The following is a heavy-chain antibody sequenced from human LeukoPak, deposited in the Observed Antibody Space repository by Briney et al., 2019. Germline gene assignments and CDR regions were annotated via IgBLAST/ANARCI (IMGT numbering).Heavy chain of an antibody. D-gene: IGHD3-16*01. J-gene: IGHJ5*02. V-gene: IGHV5-51*01. Sequence: AGESLKISCKGSGYSFTNSWIGWVRQMPGKGLEWMGIIYPGDSDTRYSPSFQGQVTISVDKSITTAYLQWSSLKASDTAMYYCARSPWGGNWFDPWGQGTLVTVSS. CDR1: GYSFTNSW. CDR3: ARSPWGGNWFDP. CDR2: IYPGDSDT.